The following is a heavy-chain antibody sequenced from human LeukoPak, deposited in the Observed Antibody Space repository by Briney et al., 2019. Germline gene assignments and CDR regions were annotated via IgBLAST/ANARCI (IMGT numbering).Heavy chain of an antibody. J-gene: IGHJ5*02. CDR3: ARGGGGYCSSTSCRKFNWFDP. Sequence: SETLSLTCTVYGGSFSGYYWSWIRQPPGKGLKWIGEINHSGSTNYNPSLKSRVTISVDTSKNQFSLKLSSVTAADTAVYYCARGGGGYCSSTSCRKFNWFDPWGQGTLVTVSS. D-gene: IGHD2-2*01. CDR1: GGSFSGYY. CDR2: INHSGST. V-gene: IGHV4-34*01.